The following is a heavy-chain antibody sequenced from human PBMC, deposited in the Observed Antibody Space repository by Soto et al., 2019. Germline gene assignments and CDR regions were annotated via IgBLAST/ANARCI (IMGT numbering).Heavy chain of an antibody. CDR2: ISGSGGST. CDR3: ATELYSNGWPFDY. D-gene: IGHD6-19*01. CDR1: GFTFSSYA. Sequence: EVQLLESGGGLVQPGGSLRLSCAASGFTFSSYAMSWVRQAPGKGLEWVSAISGSGGSTYYADSVKGRFTISRDNSKNTLYLQMNSLRAENTAVYYSATELYSNGWPFDYWGQGTLVTVSS. J-gene: IGHJ4*02. V-gene: IGHV3-23*01.